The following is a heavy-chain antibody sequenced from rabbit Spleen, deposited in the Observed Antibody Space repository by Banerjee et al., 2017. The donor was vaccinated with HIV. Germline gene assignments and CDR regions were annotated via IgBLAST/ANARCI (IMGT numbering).Heavy chain of an antibody. V-gene: IGHV1S45*01. CDR2: INSFSGRG. Sequence: QQQLVESGGGLVKPGASLTLTCKASGFSFSDGYVMGWVRQAPGKGLEWIASINSFSGRGVYATWAKGRFTISKTSSTTVTLQMTSLTGADTATHFCGYTGYGGANGISLWGPGTLVTVS. CDR3: GYTGYGGANGISL. J-gene: IGHJ4*01. D-gene: IGHD7-1*01. CDR1: GFSFSDGYV.